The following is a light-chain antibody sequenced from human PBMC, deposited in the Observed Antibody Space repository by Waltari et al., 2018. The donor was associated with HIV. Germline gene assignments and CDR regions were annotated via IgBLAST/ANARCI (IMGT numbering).Light chain of an antibody. J-gene: IGKJ1*01. Sequence: EIVLTQSPVTLSLSSGERATLSCRASQGASSTYLAWYQQKPGQAPRLHRYDVSSRAICPPDRFSGSESETDFTPTSSGLEPEEFAVYDGQQYTTSPWTFGEGTKVKI. CDR3: QQYTTSPWT. CDR1: QGASSTY. V-gene: IGKV3-20*01. CDR2: DVS.